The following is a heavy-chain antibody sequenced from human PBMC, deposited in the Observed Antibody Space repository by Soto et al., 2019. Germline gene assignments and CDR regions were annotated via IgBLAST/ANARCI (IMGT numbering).Heavy chain of an antibody. V-gene: IGHV3-23*01. CDR3: AKCGAYCRTDMDS. Sequence: PGRSLRLSCAAAGFTFSNRAMTXVRQAQGRGLEWVSVISGSGGSTYYADSVKGRFTISRDNSKNTLYLQMNSLRAEDTAVYYCAKCGAYCRTDMDSWGQGTLVTVSS. CDR2: ISGSGGST. CDR1: GFTFSNRA. D-gene: IGHD2-21*02. J-gene: IGHJ4*02.